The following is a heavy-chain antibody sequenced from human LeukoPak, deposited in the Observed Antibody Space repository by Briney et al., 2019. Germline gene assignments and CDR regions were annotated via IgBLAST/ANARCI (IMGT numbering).Heavy chain of an antibody. CDR2: ISYDGSNK. D-gene: IGHD3-10*01. Sequence: PGGSLRLSCAASGFTFSRYAMHWVRQAPGKGLEWVAVISYDGSNKYYADSVKGRFTISRDNSKNTLYLQMSSLRAEATAVYYCARDSRYGSGSYGELTPFDYWGQGTLVTVSS. V-gene: IGHV3-30*04. CDR3: ARDSRYGSGSYGELTPFDY. CDR1: GFTFSRYA. J-gene: IGHJ4*02.